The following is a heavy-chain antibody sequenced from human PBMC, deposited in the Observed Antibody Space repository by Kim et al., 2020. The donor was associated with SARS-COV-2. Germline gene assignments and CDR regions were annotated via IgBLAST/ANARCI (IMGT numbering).Heavy chain of an antibody. CDR2: IYYSGST. CDR3: ARGSVTPGYTYGPFDY. CDR1: GGSISSSSFY. Sequence: SETLSLTCTVSGGSISSSSFYWGWSRQPPGKGLEWIGNIYYSGSTYYNPSLRSRVTISVDTSNNQFSLKLSSVTAADTAVYFCARGSVTPGYTYGPFDYWGQGTLVTVFS. V-gene: IGHV4-39*01. J-gene: IGHJ4*02. D-gene: IGHD5-18*01.